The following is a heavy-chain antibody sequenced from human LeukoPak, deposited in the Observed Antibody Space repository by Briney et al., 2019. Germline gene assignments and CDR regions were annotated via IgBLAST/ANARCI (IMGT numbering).Heavy chain of an antibody. Sequence: GRSLRLSCAASGFTFSSYGMHWVRQAPGKGLEWVAVISYDGSNKYYADSVKGRFTISRDNSKNTLYLQMNSLRAEDTAVYYCAKNGYYYERSVYYYNDYWGQGTLVTVSS. V-gene: IGHV3-30*18. D-gene: IGHD3-22*01. CDR1: GFTFSSYG. CDR3: AKNGYYYERSVYYYNDY. CDR2: ISYDGSNK. J-gene: IGHJ4*02.